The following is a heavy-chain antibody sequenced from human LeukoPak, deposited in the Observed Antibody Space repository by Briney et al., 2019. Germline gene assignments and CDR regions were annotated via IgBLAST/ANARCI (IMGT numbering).Heavy chain of an antibody. CDR1: GYTFSDYY. J-gene: IGHJ4*02. D-gene: IGHD2-8*02. CDR3: ARQDTGQLDC. Sequence: ASVKVSCKASGYTFSDYYMHWVRQAPGQGLEWMGWINPKSGDTNYSRKFQARVTMTRDTSITTTYIELSRLSSDDTAVYYCARQDTGQLDCWGQGTLVTVSS. CDR2: INPKSGDT. V-gene: IGHV1-2*02.